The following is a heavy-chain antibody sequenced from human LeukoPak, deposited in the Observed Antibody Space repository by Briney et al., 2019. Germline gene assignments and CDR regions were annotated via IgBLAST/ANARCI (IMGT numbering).Heavy chain of an antibody. CDR2: ISSSSSYI. CDR1: GFTFSSYS. V-gene: IGHV3-21*01. CDR3: ARALSGHYDFWSGSLYYFDY. Sequence: KSGGSLRLSCAASGFTFSSYSMKWVRPAPGEGLEWVSSISSSSSYIYYADSVKGRFTISRDNAKNSLYLQMNSLRAEDTAVYYCARALSGHYDFWSGSLYYFDYRGQGTLVTVSS. J-gene: IGHJ4*02. D-gene: IGHD3-3*01.